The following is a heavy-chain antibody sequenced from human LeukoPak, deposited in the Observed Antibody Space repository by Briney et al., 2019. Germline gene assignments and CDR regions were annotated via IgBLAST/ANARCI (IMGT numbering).Heavy chain of an antibody. J-gene: IGHJ1*01. CDR1: GGTFSSYA. V-gene: IGHV1-69*04. CDR2: IIPILGIA. D-gene: IGHD6-19*01. Sequence: ASVTVSCKASGGTFSSYAISWVRQAPGQGLEWMGRIIPILGIANYAQKFQGRVTITADKSTSTAYMELSSLRSEDTAVYYCAKGYSSGWNPRGYFQHWGQGTLVTVSS. CDR3: AKGYSSGWNPRGYFQH.